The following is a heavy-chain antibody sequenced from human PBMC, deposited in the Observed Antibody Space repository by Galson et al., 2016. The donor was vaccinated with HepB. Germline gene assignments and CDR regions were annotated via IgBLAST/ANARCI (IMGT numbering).Heavy chain of an antibody. D-gene: IGHD6-13*01. Sequence: SLRLSCAASGFTFSSYAMNWVRQAPGKGLEWVSAISGTGGSTYYGDSVKGRVTISRDNSKNTLYLQMNSLRAEDTAVYYCAKGNEESNSGSSWYNWFDPWGQGTLVTVSS. CDR3: AKGNEESNSGSSWYNWFDP. CDR2: ISGTGGST. V-gene: IGHV3-23*01. CDR1: GFTFSSYA. J-gene: IGHJ5*02.